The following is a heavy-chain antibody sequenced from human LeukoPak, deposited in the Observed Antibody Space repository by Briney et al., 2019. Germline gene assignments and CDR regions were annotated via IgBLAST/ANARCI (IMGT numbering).Heavy chain of an antibody. V-gene: IGHV3-30-3*01. CDR3: ASPDTAMVTGKFDY. CDR2: ISYDGSDK. J-gene: IGHJ4*02. D-gene: IGHD5-18*01. Sequence: PGGSLRLSCAASGFTFSSYAMHWVRQAPGKGLEWVAVISYDGSDKYYADSVKGRFTISRDNSKNTLYLQMNSLRAEDTAVYYCASPDTAMVTGKFDYWGQGTLVTVSS. CDR1: GFTFSSYA.